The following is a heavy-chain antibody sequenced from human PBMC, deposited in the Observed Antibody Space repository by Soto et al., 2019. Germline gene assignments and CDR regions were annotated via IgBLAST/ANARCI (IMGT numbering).Heavy chain of an antibody. CDR2: ISAHNDNT. CDR1: GYTFTSYG. J-gene: IGHJ4*02. D-gene: IGHD1-1*01. Sequence: QVHLVQSGAEVKKPGASVKVSCKCSGYTFTSYGITWVRQAPGQGLEWMGWISAHNDNTDYAQKLQGRVPVTRDTSTSTAYMELRSLRSDDTAVYYCARGRYGDYWGQGALVTVSS. CDR3: ARGRYGDY. V-gene: IGHV1-18*01.